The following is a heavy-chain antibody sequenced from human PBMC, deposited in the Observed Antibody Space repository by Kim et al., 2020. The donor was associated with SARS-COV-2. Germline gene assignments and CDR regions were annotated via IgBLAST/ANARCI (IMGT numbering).Heavy chain of an antibody. D-gene: IGHD2-21*02. CDR3: ARDKSYCGGDCYRTYYYYYYGMDV. V-gene: IGHV3-33*01. J-gene: IGHJ6*02. Sequence: GGSLRLSCAASGFTFSSYGMHWVRQAPGKGLEWVAVIWYDGSNKYYADSVKGRFTISRDNSKNTLYLQMNSLRAEDTAVYYCARDKSYCGGDCYRTYYYYYYGMDVWGQGTTVTVSS. CDR1: GFTFSSYG. CDR2: IWYDGSNK.